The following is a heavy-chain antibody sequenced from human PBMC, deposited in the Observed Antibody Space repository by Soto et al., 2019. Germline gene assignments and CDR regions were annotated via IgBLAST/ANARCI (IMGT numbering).Heavy chain of an antibody. J-gene: IGHJ6*02. V-gene: IGHV3-48*02. D-gene: IGHD2-21*02. CDR1: GFTFSSYS. Sequence: PGGSLRLSCAASGFTFSSYSMNWVRQAPGKGLEWVSYISSSSSTIYYADSVKGRFTISRDNAKNSLYLQMNSLRDEDTAVYYCASGSGCGGDCYALSYYYGMDVWGQGTTVTVSS. CDR2: ISSSSSTI. CDR3: ASGSGCGGDCYALSYYYGMDV.